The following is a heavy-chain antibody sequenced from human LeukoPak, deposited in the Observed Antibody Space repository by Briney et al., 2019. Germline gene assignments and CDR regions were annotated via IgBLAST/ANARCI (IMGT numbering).Heavy chain of an antibody. CDR1: GFTFGDYG. V-gene: IGHV3-49*03. CDR3: TRYSGRTDY. D-gene: IGHD5-18*01. Sequence: GGSLRLSCTTSGFTFGDYGMSWFRQAPGKGLEWVGFISSKAYGGTTEYAASVKGRFTISRDDSKSIAYLQMNSLKTEDTAVYYCTRYSGRTDYWGQGTLVSVSS. CDR2: ISSKAYGGTT. J-gene: IGHJ4*02.